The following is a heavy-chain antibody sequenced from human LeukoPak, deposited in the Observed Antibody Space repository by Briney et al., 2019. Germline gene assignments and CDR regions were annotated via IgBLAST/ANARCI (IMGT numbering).Heavy chain of an antibody. V-gene: IGHV3-53*01. CDR1: GFTVSSNY. Sequence: TGGSLRLSCAASGFTVSSNYMSRVRQAPGKGLEWVSVIYSGGSTYYADSVKGRFTISRDNSKNTLYLQMNSLRAEDTAVYYCARVEMATIFAAFDIWAKGQWSPSLQ. J-gene: IGHJ3*02. D-gene: IGHD5-24*01. CDR2: IYSGGST. CDR3: ARVEMATIFAAFDI.